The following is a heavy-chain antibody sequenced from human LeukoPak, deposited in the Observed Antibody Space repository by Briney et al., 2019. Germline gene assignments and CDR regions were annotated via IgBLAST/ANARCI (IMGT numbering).Heavy chain of an antibody. CDR2: FDPEDGET. Sequence: ASVKVSCKVSGYTLTELSMHWVRQAPGKGLEWMGGFDPEDGETIYAQKFQGRVIMTEDTSTDTAYMELSSLRFEDTAVYYCATRYCSGGSCYSRDYWGQGTLVTVSS. J-gene: IGHJ4*02. CDR3: ATRYCSGGSCYSRDY. CDR1: GYTLTELS. V-gene: IGHV1-24*01. D-gene: IGHD2-15*01.